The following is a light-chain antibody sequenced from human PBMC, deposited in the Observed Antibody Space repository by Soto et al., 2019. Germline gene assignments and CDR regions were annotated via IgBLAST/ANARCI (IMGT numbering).Light chain of an antibody. J-gene: IGLJ3*02. V-gene: IGLV6-57*04. Sequence: NFMLTQSHSVSESPGKTVTISCTRSSGSIASHHVQWYQQRPGSAAITVIYGDNQRPSGVPDCCSASIDSSSNSASLTISVLKTEDDADYYCQSYDSGTWVFGGGTKLTVL. CDR1: SGSIASHH. CDR3: QSYDSGTWV. CDR2: GDN.